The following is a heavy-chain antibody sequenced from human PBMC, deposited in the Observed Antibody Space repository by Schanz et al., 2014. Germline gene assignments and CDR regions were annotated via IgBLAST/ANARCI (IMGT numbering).Heavy chain of an antibody. CDR3: ARARSWPDY. CDR1: GFGFDDYA. Sequence: VQLVESGGGVVQPGRSLRLSCAASGFGFDDYAMSWVRQAPGKGLEWVSAINGNGGITYYADPVKGRFTISRDNAKNSLYLQMNSLRAEDTAVYYCARARSWPDYWGQGTLVTDSS. J-gene: IGHJ4*02. CDR2: INGNGGIT. V-gene: IGHV3-20*04. D-gene: IGHD6-13*01.